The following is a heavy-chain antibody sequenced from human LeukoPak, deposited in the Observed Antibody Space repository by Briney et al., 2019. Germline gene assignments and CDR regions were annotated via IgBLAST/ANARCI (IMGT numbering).Heavy chain of an antibody. CDR1: GGSISSSSYY. D-gene: IGHD1-26*01. Sequence: PSETLSLTCTVSGGSISSSSYYWGWIRQPPGKGLEWIGSIYYSGSTYYNPSLKSRVTISVDTSKNRFSLKLSSVTAADTAVYYCANLFPLKVGATERLDDYWGQGTLVTVSS. J-gene: IGHJ4*02. CDR3: ANLFPLKVGATERLDDY. CDR2: IYYSGST. V-gene: IGHV4-39*01.